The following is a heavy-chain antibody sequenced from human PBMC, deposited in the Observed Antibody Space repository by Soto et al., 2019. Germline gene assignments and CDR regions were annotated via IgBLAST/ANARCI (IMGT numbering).Heavy chain of an antibody. D-gene: IGHD2-8*01. V-gene: IGHV3-33*01. Sequence: PGGSLRLSCAASGFTFGTYAMHWVRQAPGKELEWVAVIYYDGSNRYYGDAVKGRFTISRDNSKSTLYLQMSSLRAEDTAVYYCARAFGTNGVCYYFFDYWGHGTLVTVAS. J-gene: IGHJ4*01. CDR3: ARAFGTNGVCYYFFDY. CDR1: GFTFGTYA. CDR2: IYYDGSNR.